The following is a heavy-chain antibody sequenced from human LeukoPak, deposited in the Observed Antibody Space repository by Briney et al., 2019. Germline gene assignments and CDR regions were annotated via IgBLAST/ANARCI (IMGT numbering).Heavy chain of an antibody. Sequence: GGSLRLSCAASGFTFSSYGMHWVRQAPGKGLEWVAFIRYDGSNKYYADSVKGRFTISRDNSKNTLYLQMNSLRAEDTAVYYCAKDKYYYDSSGPASLDYWGQGTLVTVSS. CDR1: GFTFSSYG. V-gene: IGHV3-30*02. J-gene: IGHJ4*02. D-gene: IGHD3-22*01. CDR2: IRYDGSNK. CDR3: AKDKYYYDSSGPASLDY.